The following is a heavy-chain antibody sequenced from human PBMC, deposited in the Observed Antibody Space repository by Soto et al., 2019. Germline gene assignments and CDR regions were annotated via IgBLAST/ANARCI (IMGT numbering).Heavy chain of an antibody. CDR1: GGSFSGYY. V-gene: IGHV4-34*01. J-gene: IGHJ4*02. CDR3: ASSGQLGY. CDR2: INHSGST. Sequence: QVQLQQWGAGLLKPSETLSLTCAVYGGSFSGYYWSWIRQPPGKGLEWIGEINHSGSTNYNPSLKSRVTISVDTSKNQFSLKLSSVTVADTAVYYCASSGQLGYWGQGTLVTVSS.